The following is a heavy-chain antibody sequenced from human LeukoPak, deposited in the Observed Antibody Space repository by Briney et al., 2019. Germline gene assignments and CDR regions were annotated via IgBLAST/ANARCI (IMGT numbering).Heavy chain of an antibody. J-gene: IGHJ5*02. D-gene: IGHD4-23*01. Sequence: VASVKVSCNASGYTFTSYYMHWVRQAPGQGLEWMGIINPSGGSTSYAQKFQGRVTTTRDMSTSTDYMELSSLRSEDTAVYYCARDNSVEDTAWWFDPWGQGTLVTVSS. CDR2: INPSGGST. CDR3: ARDNSVEDTAWWFDP. CDR1: GYTFTSYY. V-gene: IGHV1-46*01.